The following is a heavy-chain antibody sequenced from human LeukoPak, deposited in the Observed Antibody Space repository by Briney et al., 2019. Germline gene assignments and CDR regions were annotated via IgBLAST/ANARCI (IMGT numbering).Heavy chain of an antibody. CDR1: GYTFTSYA. D-gene: IGHD3-9*01. J-gene: IGHJ6*03. Sequence: ASVKVSCKASGYTFTSYAMNWVRQAPGQGLEWMGWINTNTGNPTYAQGFTGRFVFSLDTSVSTAYLQISSLKAEDTAVYYCARGSGDILTGYYYYYYMDVWGKGTTVTVSS. CDR2: INTNTGNP. V-gene: IGHV7-4-1*02. CDR3: ARGSGDILTGYYYYYYMDV.